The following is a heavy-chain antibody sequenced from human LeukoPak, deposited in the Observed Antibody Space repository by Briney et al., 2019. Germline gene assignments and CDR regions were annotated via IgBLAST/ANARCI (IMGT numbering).Heavy chain of an antibody. V-gene: IGHV1-8*03. CDR2: INPNSGNT. D-gene: IGHD4-11*01. CDR3: ARGYDYSHTFDY. Sequence: ASVKVSCKASGYTFTGYYMHWVRQAPGQGLEWMGWINPNSGNTGYAQKFQGRVTITRNTSISTAYMELSSLRSEDTAVYYCARGYDYSHTFDYWGQGTLVTVSS. J-gene: IGHJ4*02. CDR1: GYTFTGYY.